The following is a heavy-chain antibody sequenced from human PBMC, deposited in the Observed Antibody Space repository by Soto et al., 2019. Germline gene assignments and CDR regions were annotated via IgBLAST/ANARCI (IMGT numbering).Heavy chain of an antibody. CDR2: INPSGGST. Sequence: QVQLVQSGAEVKKPGASVKVSCKASGYTFTSYYMHWVRQAPGQGLEWMGIINPSGGSTSYAQKCQGRVTMTRDTSTSTVYMELSSLRSEDTAVYYCAREYYYDSSGSAGYFDYWGQGTLVTVSS. V-gene: IGHV1-46*01. D-gene: IGHD3-22*01. CDR3: AREYYYDSSGSAGYFDY. J-gene: IGHJ4*02. CDR1: GYTFTSYY.